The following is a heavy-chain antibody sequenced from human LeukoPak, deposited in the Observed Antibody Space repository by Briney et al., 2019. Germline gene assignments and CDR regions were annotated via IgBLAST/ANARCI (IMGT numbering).Heavy chain of an antibody. D-gene: IGHD2-15*01. V-gene: IGHV3-7*01. CDR3: ASGWQLGY. J-gene: IGHJ4*02. CDR1: GFTFSNYW. Sequence: GGSLRLSCAASGFTFSNYWMSWVRQAPGKGLEWVANIKEDGSEKYYVDSVKGRFTISRDNARNSLYLQMNSLRAEDTAMYYCASGWQLGYWGQGTLVTVSS. CDR2: IKEDGSEK.